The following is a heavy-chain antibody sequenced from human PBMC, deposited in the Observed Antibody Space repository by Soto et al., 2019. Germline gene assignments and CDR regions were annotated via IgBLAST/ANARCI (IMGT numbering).Heavy chain of an antibody. CDR2: ISYDGSNK. Sequence: QVQLVESGGGVVQPGRSLGLSCAASGFTFSSYAMHWVRQAPGKGLEWVAVISYDGSNKYYADSVKGRFTISRDNSKNTLYLQMNSLRAEDTAVYYCARDFVSASGYYGMDVWGQGTTVTVSS. D-gene: IGHD3-10*01. V-gene: IGHV3-30-3*01. CDR1: GFTFSSYA. J-gene: IGHJ6*02. CDR3: ARDFVSASGYYGMDV.